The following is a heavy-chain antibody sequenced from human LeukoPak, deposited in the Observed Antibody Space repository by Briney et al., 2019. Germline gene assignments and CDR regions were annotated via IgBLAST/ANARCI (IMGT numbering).Heavy chain of an antibody. Sequence: SETLSLTCAVSGGSINSGGYSWSWIRLPPGKGLEWIGYIYHSGSTYYNPSLKSPVTISVDRSKNQFSLKLSSVTAADTAVYYCARGNIAAFDIWGQGTMVTVSS. J-gene: IGHJ3*02. V-gene: IGHV4-30-2*01. CDR1: GGSINSGGYS. CDR3: ARGNIAAFDI. CDR2: IYHSGST.